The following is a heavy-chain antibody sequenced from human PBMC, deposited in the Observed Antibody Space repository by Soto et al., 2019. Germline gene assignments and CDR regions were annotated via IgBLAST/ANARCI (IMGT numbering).Heavy chain of an antibody. V-gene: IGHV3-15*01. CDR2: IKSKTDGGTT. CDR3: TTEGSMVRGSTPRDYYYYYIDV. D-gene: IGHD3-10*01. CDR1: GFTFSNAW. Sequence: GGSLRLSCAASGFTFSNAWMSWVRQAPGKGLEWVGRIKSKTDGGTTDYAAPVKGRFTISRDDSKNTLYLQMNSLKTEDTAVYYCTTEGSMVRGSTPRDYYYYYIDVWGKGTTVTVSS. J-gene: IGHJ6*03.